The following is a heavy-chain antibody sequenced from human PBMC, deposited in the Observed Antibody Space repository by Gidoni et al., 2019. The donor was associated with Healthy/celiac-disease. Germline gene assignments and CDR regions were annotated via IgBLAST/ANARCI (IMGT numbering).Heavy chain of an antibody. CDR2: ISGSGGST. V-gene: IGHV3-23*04. J-gene: IGHJ4*02. CDR1: GFTFSSYA. D-gene: IGHD6-6*01. CDR3: AKKPSPSAARTYFDY. Sequence: EVQLVESGGGLVQPGGSLRLSCAASGFTFSSYASSWVRQAPGKGLEWVSAISGSGGSTYYADSVQRRFTISRDNSKNTLYLQMNSLRAEDTAVYYCAKKPSPSAARTYFDYWGQGTLVTVSS.